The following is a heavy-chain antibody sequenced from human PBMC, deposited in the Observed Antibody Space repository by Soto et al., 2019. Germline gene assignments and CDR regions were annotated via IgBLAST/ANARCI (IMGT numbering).Heavy chain of an antibody. CDR3: ARGRREQLVLVTLFDY. CDR2: INHSGST. D-gene: IGHD6-6*01. Sequence: KPSETLSLTCAVYGGSFSGYYWSWIRQPPGKGLEWIGEINHSGSTNYNPSLKSRVTISVDTSKNQFSLKLSSVTAADTAMYYCARGRREQLVLVTLFDYWGQGTLVTVSS. V-gene: IGHV4-34*01. J-gene: IGHJ4*02. CDR1: GGSFSGYY.